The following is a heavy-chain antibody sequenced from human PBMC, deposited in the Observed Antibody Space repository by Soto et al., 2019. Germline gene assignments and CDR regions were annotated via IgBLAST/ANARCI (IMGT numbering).Heavy chain of an antibody. Sequence: QVQLVQSGAEVKKPGASVKVSCKASGYSFTSYDINWVRQATGQGLEWMGWMNPNSGNTGYAQKFQXRVTMTRNSSISTAYMGLTSLRSEDTAVYYCASDKAGYFDLWGRGTLVTVSS. J-gene: IGHJ2*01. CDR2: MNPNSGNT. CDR1: GYSFTSYD. D-gene: IGHD3-9*01. V-gene: IGHV1-8*01. CDR3: ASDKAGYFDL.